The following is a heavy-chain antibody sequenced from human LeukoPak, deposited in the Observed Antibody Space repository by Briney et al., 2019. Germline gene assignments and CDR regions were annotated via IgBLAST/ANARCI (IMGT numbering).Heavy chain of an antibody. CDR1: GFTFSSSA. CDR2: ISGSGETI. J-gene: IGHJ4*02. D-gene: IGHD2-8*01. CDR3: AKVVVSGNGDYFDF. Sequence: PGGSLRLSCAASGFTFSSSAMAWVRLAPGKGLGWVSSISGSGETIHYADSVKGRFPISRDNSKSTLSLQMNSLRAEDTAIYYCAKVVVSGNGDYFDFWGQGTLVTVAS. V-gene: IGHV3-23*01.